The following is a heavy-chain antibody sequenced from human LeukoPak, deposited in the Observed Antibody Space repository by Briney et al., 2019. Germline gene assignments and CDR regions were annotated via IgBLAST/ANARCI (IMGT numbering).Heavy chain of an antibody. J-gene: IGHJ6*04. V-gene: IGHV3-21*01. D-gene: IGHD3-10*02. CDR2: ISNSSPNI. CDR1: GFTFISYS. CDR3: AELGITMIGGV. Sequence: GGSLRLSCAASGFTFISYSMNWVRQAPGKGLEWVSSISNSSPNIYYADFVKGRFTISRDNAKNSLYLQMNSLRAEDTAVYYCAELGITMIGGVWGKGTTVTISS.